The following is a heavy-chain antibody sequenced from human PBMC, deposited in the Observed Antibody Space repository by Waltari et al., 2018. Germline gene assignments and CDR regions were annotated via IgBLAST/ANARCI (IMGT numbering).Heavy chain of an antibody. CDR3: ARDRRPAAGNFDY. Sequence: EVQLVESGGGLVQPGGSLRLSCAASGFTFSSYWMSWVRQAPGKGLGWVANIKQDGSEKYYVDSVKGRFTISRDNAKNSLYLQMNSLRAEDTAVYYCARDRRPAAGNFDYWGQGTLVTVSS. CDR2: IKQDGSEK. CDR1: GFTFSSYW. D-gene: IGHD6-13*01. V-gene: IGHV3-7*01. J-gene: IGHJ4*02.